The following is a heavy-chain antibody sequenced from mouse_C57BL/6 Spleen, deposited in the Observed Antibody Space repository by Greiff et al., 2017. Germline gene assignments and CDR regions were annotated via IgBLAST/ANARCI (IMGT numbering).Heavy chain of an antibody. CDR1: GYAFSSSW. CDR3: ASPSYYSNWYFDV. D-gene: IGHD2-5*01. CDR2: LYPGDGDT. J-gene: IGHJ1*03. Sequence: VKLMESGPELVKPGASVKISCKASGYAFSSSWMNWVKQRPGKGLEWIGRLYPGDGDTNYNGKFKGKATLTADKSSSTAYMQLSSLTSEDSAVYFCASPSYYSNWYFDVWGTGTTVTVSS. V-gene: IGHV1-82*01.